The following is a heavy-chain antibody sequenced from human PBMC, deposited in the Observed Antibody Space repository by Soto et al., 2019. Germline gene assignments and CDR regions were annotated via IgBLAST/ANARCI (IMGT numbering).Heavy chain of an antibody. Sequence: PSETLSLTCTVSGGCVSSYYWSWIRQTPGKGLAWIGYIYYTGRSNYAPSLKSRVTMSVDTAKSQISLKLTSVAAADTAVYYCVRDESWQSGGFYLDAFHTWGQGTMVTVSS. CDR1: GGCVSSYY. V-gene: IGHV4-59*02. CDR2: IYYTGRS. CDR3: VRDESWQSGGFYLDAFHT. J-gene: IGHJ3*02. D-gene: IGHD3-22*01.